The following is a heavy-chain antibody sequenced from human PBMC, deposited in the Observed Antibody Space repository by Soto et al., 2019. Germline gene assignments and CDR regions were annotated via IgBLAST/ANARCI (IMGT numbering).Heavy chain of an antibody. J-gene: IGHJ4*02. D-gene: IGHD6-19*01. CDR3: ASEVRYSSGWPTDY. CDR2: ISSSSSYI. Sequence: GGSLRLSCAASGFTFSSYSMNWVRQAPGKGLEWVSSISSSSSYIYYADSVKGRFTISRDNAKNSLYLQMNSLRAEDTAVYYCASEVRYSSGWPTDYWGQGTLVTVSS. V-gene: IGHV3-21*01. CDR1: GFTFSSYS.